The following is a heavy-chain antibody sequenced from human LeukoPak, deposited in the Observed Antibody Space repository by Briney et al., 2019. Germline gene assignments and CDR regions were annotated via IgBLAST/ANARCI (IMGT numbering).Heavy chain of an antibody. D-gene: IGHD4-17*01. J-gene: IGHJ4*02. CDR2: IYYSGST. CDR3: ARTRRAYGDFLFDY. V-gene: IGHV4-30-4*01. CDR1: GASTSSGDYY. Sequence: SETLSLTCTVSGASTSSGDYYWSWIRQPPGKGLEWIGYIYYSGSTYYNPSLKSRVTMSVDTSKNQFSLKQTSVTAADTAVYYCARTRRAYGDFLFDYWGQGSLVTVSS.